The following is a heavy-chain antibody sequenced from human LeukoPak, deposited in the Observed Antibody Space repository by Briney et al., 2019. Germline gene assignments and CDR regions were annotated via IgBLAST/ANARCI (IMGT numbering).Heavy chain of an antibody. CDR3: ARGYYYDSSGYPDAFDI. Sequence: SETLSLTCTVSGGSINSGSYYWSWIRQPAGKGLEWIGYIYYSGSTNYNPSLKSRVTISVDTSKNQFSLKLSSVTAADTAVYYCARGYYYDSSGYPDAFDIWGQGTMVTVSS. CDR1: GGSINSGSYY. D-gene: IGHD3-22*01. J-gene: IGHJ3*02. V-gene: IGHV4-61*10. CDR2: IYYSGST.